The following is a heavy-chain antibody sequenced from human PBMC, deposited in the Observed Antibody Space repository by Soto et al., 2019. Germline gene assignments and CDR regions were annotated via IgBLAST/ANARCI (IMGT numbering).Heavy chain of an antibody. CDR3: ATQLATSQDAFDV. J-gene: IGHJ3*01. Sequence: GESLKSSCQGSGYSFTVYWIGWVRQMPGKGLEWLGIIYPGGDADTRYSPSFQGQVTISADKSIHTAYLQSSSLKASDTAMYYCATQLATSQDAFDVWGLGTMVTVSS. V-gene: IGHV5-51*01. CDR1: GYSFTVYW. D-gene: IGHD2-2*01. CDR2: IYPGGDADT.